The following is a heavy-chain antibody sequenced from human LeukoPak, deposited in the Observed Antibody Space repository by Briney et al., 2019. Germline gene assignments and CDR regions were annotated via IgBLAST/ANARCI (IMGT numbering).Heavy chain of an antibody. CDR3: ASGTTVVTALDY. CDR1: GGTFSSYA. V-gene: IGHV1-69*04. D-gene: IGHD4-23*01. CDR2: IIPIFGIA. J-gene: IGHJ4*02. Sequence: SVKVSCKASGGTFSSYAISWVRQAPGQGLEWMGRIIPIFGIANYAQKFQGRVTITADKSTSTAYMELSSLRSEDTAVYYCASGTTVVTALDYWGQGTLATVSS.